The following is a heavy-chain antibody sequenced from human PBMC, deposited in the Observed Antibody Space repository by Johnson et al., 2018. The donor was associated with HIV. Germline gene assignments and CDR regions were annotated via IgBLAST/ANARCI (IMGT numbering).Heavy chain of an antibody. CDR2: ISYDGSNK. J-gene: IGHJ3*02. CDR1: GFTFSSYA. CDR3: AREPRGPSSGSRIPDAFDI. V-gene: IGHV3-30-3*01. D-gene: IGHD3-10*01. Sequence: VQLVESGGGVFQPGRSLRLSCAASGFTFSSYAMHWVRQAPGKGLEWVAVISYDGSNKYYAASVKGRFTISRDNSKNTLYLQMNSLRAEDTAVYYCAREPRGPSSGSRIPDAFDIWGQGTMVTVSS.